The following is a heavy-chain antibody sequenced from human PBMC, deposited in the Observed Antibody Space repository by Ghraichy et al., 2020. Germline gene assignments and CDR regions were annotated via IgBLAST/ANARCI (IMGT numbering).Heavy chain of an antibody. V-gene: IGHV3-23*01. Sequence: GSLRLSCAASGFTFSSYAVSWVRQAPGKGLEWVSGTSGSDGTTYYADSVKGRFTVSRDNSKDTLFLQMNSLRAEDTAVYYCAKGSYSSVWYLFDYWGQGTLVTVSS. CDR2: TSGSDGTT. D-gene: IGHD6-19*01. CDR3: AKGSYSSVWYLFDY. J-gene: IGHJ4*02. CDR1: GFTFSSYA.